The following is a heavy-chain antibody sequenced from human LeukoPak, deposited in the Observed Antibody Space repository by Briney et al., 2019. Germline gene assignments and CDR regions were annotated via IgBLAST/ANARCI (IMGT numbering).Heavy chain of an antibody. CDR2: FDPEDGET. Sequence: ASVKVSCKVSGYTLTELSMHWVRQAPGKGLEWMGGFDPEDGETIYAQKFQGRVTMTEDTPTDTAYMELSSLRSEDTAVYYCATRDYYDSSGYYLFDYWGQGTLVTVSS. V-gene: IGHV1-24*01. D-gene: IGHD3-22*01. J-gene: IGHJ4*02. CDR3: ATRDYYDSSGYYLFDY. CDR1: GYTLTELS.